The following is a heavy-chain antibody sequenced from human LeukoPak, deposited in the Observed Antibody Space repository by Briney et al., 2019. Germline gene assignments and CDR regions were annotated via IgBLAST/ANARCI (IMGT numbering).Heavy chain of an antibody. CDR3: ARETGDLDY. V-gene: IGHV3-23*01. CDR1: GFTFSSYA. CDR2: ISGSGGSI. J-gene: IGHJ4*02. D-gene: IGHD7-27*01. Sequence: GGSLRLSCAASGFTFSSYAMSWVRQAPGKGLEWVSSISGSGGSIYYADSVKGRFTSSRDNSKNTLYLQMNSLRAEDTAVYYCARETGDLDYWGQGTLVTVSS.